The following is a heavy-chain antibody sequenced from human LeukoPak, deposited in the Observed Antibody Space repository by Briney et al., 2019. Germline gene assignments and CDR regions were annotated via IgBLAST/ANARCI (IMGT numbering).Heavy chain of an antibody. D-gene: IGHD4-17*01. CDR1: GFTFSSYG. V-gene: IGHV3-30*18. CDR3: AKVGSRVTSAPDDY. J-gene: IGHJ4*02. CDR2: ISYDGSNK. Sequence: GRSLRLSCAASGFTFSSYGMHWVRQAPGKGLEWVAVISYDGSNKYYADSVKGRFTISRDNSKNTPYLQMNSLRAEDTAVYYCAKVGSRVTSAPDDYWGQGTLVTVSS.